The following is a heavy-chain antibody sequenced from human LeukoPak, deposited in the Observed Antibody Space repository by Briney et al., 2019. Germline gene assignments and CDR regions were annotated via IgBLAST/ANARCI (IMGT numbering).Heavy chain of an antibody. CDR1: RXTFSSYA. J-gene: IGHJ4*02. D-gene: IGHD3-22*01. V-gene: IGHV3-23*01. CDR3: AKAYDSSAYHPLRPSHY. CDR2: ISGGGGST. Sequence: GGSLRLSCAASRXTFSSYAMSWIRQAPGKGLEWVSAISGGGGSTYYADSVKGRFTISRDNSKNTLYLQMNSLRADDTAVYYCAKAYDSSAYHPLRPSHYGSQGTLLTVSA.